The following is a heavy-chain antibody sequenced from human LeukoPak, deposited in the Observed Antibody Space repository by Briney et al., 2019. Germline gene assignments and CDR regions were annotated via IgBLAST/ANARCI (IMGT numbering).Heavy chain of an antibody. V-gene: IGHV1-69*05. CDR3: ARAEPSPYSSSWRGGVTQFDY. CDR2: IIPIFGTA. CDR1: GGTFSSYA. Sequence: ASVKVSCKASGGTFSSYAISWVRQAPGQGLEWMGGIIPIFGTANYAQKFQGRVTITTDESTSTAYMELSSLRSEDTAVYYCARAEPSPYSSSWRGGVTQFDYWGQGTLVTVSS. D-gene: IGHD6-13*01. J-gene: IGHJ4*02.